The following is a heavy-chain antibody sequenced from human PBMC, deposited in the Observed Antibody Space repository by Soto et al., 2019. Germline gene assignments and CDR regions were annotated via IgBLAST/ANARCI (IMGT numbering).Heavy chain of an antibody. D-gene: IGHD2-15*01. J-gene: IGHJ4*02. CDR3: ARQVVVAASLDY. Sequence: QVQLQESGPGLVKPSQTLSLTCTVSGDSISSGDDYWSWIRQPPGKGLEWIGYIYYSGSTYYNPSLKSRVTLSVDTSKNQFHLKLSSVAAADTAVYYCARQVVVAASLDYWGQGTLVTVSS. V-gene: IGHV4-30-4*01. CDR1: GDSISSGDDY. CDR2: IYYSGST.